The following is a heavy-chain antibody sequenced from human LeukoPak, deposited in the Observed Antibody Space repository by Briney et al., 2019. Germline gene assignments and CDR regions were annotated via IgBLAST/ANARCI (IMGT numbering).Heavy chain of an antibody. Sequence: GGSPRLSCAASGFTFSSYAMHWVRQAPGKGLEWVAVISYDGSNKYYADSVKGRFTISRDNSKNTLYLQMNSLRAEDTAVYYCAREQWELLKSLDAFDIWGQGTMVTVSS. V-gene: IGHV3-30-3*01. J-gene: IGHJ3*02. D-gene: IGHD1-26*01. CDR2: ISYDGSNK. CDR1: GFTFSSYA. CDR3: AREQWELLKSLDAFDI.